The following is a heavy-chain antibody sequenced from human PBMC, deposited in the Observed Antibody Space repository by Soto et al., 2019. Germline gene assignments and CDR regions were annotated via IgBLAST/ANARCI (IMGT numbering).Heavy chain of an antibody. CDR3: ARSPRKYSGYDVDY. CDR2: IDPSDSYT. J-gene: IGHJ4*02. CDR1: GYSFTSYW. V-gene: IGHV5-10-1*01. D-gene: IGHD5-12*01. Sequence: PGESLKISCKGSGYSFTSYWISWVRQMPGKGLEWMGRIDPSDSYTNYSPSFQGHVTISADKSISTAYLQWSSLKASDIAMYYCARSPRKYSGYDVDYWGQGTLVTSPQ.